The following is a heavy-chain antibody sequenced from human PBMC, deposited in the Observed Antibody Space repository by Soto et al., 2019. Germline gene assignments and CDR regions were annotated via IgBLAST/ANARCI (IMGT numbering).Heavy chain of an antibody. CDR1: GGSIISSNFY. CDR2: VEYGGST. D-gene: IGHD3-10*02. CDR3: ARHVRGAVTMNWFDP. J-gene: IGHJ5*02. Sequence: QLQESGPGLVKPSETLSLTCTVSGGSIISSNFYWGWIRQPPGKGLEWIGSVEYGGSTYDNPSLKSRVTLSADTSKNRFSLKLTSVTAADTAIYYCARHVRGAVTMNWFDPWGHGTLVTVSS. V-gene: IGHV4-39*01.